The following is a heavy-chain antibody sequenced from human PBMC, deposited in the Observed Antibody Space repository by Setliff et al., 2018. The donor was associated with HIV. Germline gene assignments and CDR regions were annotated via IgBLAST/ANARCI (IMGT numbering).Heavy chain of an antibody. CDR2: ISGYNGNT. D-gene: IGHD6-13*01. CDR3: TKDGLAAGARAFDI. J-gene: IGHJ3*02. CDR1: GYTFSSYG. V-gene: IGHV1-18*01. Sequence: ASVKVSCKASGYTFSSYGISWVRQAPGQGLQWVGWISGYNGNTHYAQNVQGRDTMTTDTSTNTAYMDLRSLRSDDTAVYYCTKDGLAAGARAFDIWGQGTMVTVSS.